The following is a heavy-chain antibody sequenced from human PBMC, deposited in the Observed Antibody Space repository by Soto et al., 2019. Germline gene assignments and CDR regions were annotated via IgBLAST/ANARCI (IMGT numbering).Heavy chain of an antibody. V-gene: IGHV4-4*02. CDR2: MYHSGST. J-gene: IGHJ3*02. CDR3: ARLHMITVGGHVYRPFDI. CDR1: GGSISSNYW. D-gene: IGHD3-16*01. Sequence: QVQLQESGPGLVKPSGTLSLTCEVSGGSISSNYWWSWVRQPPGKGLEWIGEMYHSGSTNYNPSLQSRVTISVDKSNNQFFLDLTSVTAADTAVYYWARLHMITVGGHVYRPFDIWGQGTMVTVSS.